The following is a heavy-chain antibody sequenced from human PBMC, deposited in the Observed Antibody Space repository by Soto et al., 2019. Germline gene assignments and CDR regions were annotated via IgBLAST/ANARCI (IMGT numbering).Heavy chain of an antibody. D-gene: IGHD3-10*01. V-gene: IGHV4-34*01. Sequence: QVQLQQWGAGLLKPSETLSLTCAVYGGSFSGYYWSWIRQPPGKGLEWIGEINHSGSTNYNPSLKIRVTXXVXTXXNQFSLKLSSVTAADTAVYYCARGRSSSGKWYFDLWGRGTLVTVSS. CDR2: INHSGST. CDR3: ARGRSSSGKWYFDL. J-gene: IGHJ2*01. CDR1: GGSFSGYY.